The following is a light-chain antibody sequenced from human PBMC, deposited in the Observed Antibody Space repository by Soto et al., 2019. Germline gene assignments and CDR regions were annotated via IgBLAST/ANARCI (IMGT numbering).Light chain of an antibody. CDR1: SIDVGGYNY. CDR3: SSYTSSSTLVV. V-gene: IGLV2-14*01. J-gene: IGLJ2*01. CDR2: DVS. Sequence: QSVLTQPASVSGSPGQSITISCTGTSIDVGGYNYVSWYQQHPGKAPKLMIYDVSNRPSGVSNRFSGSKSGNTASLTISGLQAEDEADYYCSSYTSSSTLVVFGGGTKLTVL.